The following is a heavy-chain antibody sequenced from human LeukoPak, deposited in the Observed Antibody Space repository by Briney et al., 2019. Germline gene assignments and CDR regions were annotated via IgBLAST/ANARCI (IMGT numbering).Heavy chain of an antibody. D-gene: IGHD6-19*01. CDR3: ARGPRLDSSGWYYGAFDI. CDR1: GYTFTGYY. V-gene: IGHV1-2*06. CDR2: INPNSGGT. J-gene: IGHJ3*02. Sequence: ASVKVSCKASGYTFTGYYMHWVRQAPGQGLEWMGRINPNSGGTNYAQKFQGRVTMTRDTSISTAYMELSRLRSDDTAVYYCARGPRLDSSGWYYGAFDIWGQGAMVTVSS.